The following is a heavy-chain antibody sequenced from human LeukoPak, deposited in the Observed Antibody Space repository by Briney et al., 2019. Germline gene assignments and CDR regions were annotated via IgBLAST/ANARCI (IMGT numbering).Heavy chain of an antibody. D-gene: IGHD6-19*01. CDR1: GFSFSSYG. CDR2: ISSSSSII. CDR3: AKEAAGTWDY. Sequence: GGSLRLSCAASGFSFSSYGMNWVRQAPGKGLEWVSYISSSSSIIYYADSAKGRFTISRDNSKNTLYLQMNSLRAEDTAVYYCAKEAAGTWDYWGQGTLVTVSS. V-gene: IGHV3-48*01. J-gene: IGHJ4*02.